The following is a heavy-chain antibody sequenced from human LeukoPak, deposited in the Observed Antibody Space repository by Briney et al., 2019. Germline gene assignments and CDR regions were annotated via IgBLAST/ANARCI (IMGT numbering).Heavy chain of an antibody. CDR3: AKNLPKDIVVVPAAITFDY. V-gene: IGHV3-23*01. CDR2: ISGSGGNT. Sequence: PGGSLRLSCAASGFTFSSYAMSWVRQAPGKGLEWVSAISGSGGNTYYADSVKGRFTISRDNFKNTLYLQMNSLRAEDTAVYYCAKNLPKDIVVVPAAITFDYWGQGTLVTVSS. D-gene: IGHD2-2*02. J-gene: IGHJ4*02. CDR1: GFTFSSYA.